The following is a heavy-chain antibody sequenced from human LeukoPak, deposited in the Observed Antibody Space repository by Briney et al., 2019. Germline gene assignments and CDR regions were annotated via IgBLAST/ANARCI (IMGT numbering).Heavy chain of an antibody. J-gene: IGHJ6*03. D-gene: IGHD2-2*01. CDR1: GGSFSDYY. V-gene: IGHV4-34*01. CDR2: IDHSGSI. CDR3: AYNYCSSTSCRNYYYYYMDV. Sequence: SETLSLTCAVYGGSFSDYYWTWIRQPPGKGLEWIGDIDHSGSINYNPSLKSRVTLSVDTSKNQFSLKLSSVTAADTAVYYCAYNYCSSTSCRNYYYYYMDVWGKGTTVTVSS.